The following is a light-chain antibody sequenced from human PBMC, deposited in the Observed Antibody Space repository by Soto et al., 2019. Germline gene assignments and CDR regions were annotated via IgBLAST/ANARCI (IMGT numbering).Light chain of an antibody. CDR3: QHYNSYSEA. V-gene: IGKV1-5*03. J-gene: IGKJ1*01. CDR1: QSINSW. Sequence: DYQMTKSPSTLSASVGDRVTITCRASQSINSWLAWFQQKPGKAPKLLIYKASSLESGVPSRFSGSGSGTEFTLTISSLQPDDFATYYCQHYNSYSEAFGQGTKVDIK. CDR2: KAS.